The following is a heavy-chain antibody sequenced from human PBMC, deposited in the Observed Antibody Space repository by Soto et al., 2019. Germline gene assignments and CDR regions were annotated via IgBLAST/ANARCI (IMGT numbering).Heavy chain of an antibody. J-gene: IGHJ4*02. CDR3: ARRPLNSNGAY. CDR2: IYSSGST. CDR1: GFTVSSND. D-gene: IGHD3-22*01. V-gene: IGHV3-53*01. Sequence: GGSLRLSCAASGFTVSSNDMSWVRQAPGKGLEWVSLIYSSGSTKYADSVKGRFTISRDNSKNTVHLQMNTLRTEDTAVYYCARRPLNSNGAYWGQGTLVTVSS.